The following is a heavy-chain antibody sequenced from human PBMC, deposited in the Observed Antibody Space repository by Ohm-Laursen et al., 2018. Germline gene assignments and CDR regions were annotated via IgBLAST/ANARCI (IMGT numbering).Heavy chain of an antibody. V-gene: IGHV3-48*03. CDR3: ARGSLNGLDV. Sequence: SLRLSCAASGFTFSSYEMNWVRQAPGKGLEWVSYISSSGSTIYYADSVKGRFTISRDNAKNTLYLQMNSLRAEDTAVYYCARGSLNGLDVWGQGTTVTVSS. CDR2: ISSSGSTI. CDR1: GFTFSSYE. D-gene: IGHD3-16*01. J-gene: IGHJ6*02.